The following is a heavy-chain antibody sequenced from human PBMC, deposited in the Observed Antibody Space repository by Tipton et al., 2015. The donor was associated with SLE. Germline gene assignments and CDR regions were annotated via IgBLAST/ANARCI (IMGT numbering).Heavy chain of an antibody. CDR2: INHSGST. D-gene: IGHD6-19*01. CDR3: ATSHERHSSGCTFDY. V-gene: IGHV4-39*07. Sequence: TLSLTCTVSGGSISSSSYYWGWIRQPPGKGLEWIGEINHSGSTNYNPPLKSRVTISLDTSKNQLSLRVSSVTAADTAVYYCATSHERHSSGCTFDYWGQGTLVTVSS. J-gene: IGHJ4*02. CDR1: GGSISSSSYY.